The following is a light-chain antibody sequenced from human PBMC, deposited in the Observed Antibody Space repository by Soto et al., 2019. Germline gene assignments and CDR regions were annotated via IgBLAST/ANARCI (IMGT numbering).Light chain of an antibody. J-gene: IGKJ1*01. CDR2: GAS. CDR1: QSVSDFY. Sequence: EIVLTQSPGTLSLSPGETGTLSCRASQSVSDFYLAWYQQKPGQAPRLLIYGASSRATGIPDRFSGSGSGTEFTLTISRLEPGDFAVYYCQQYGNSPVTFGQGTKVEIK. CDR3: QQYGNSPVT. V-gene: IGKV3-20*01.